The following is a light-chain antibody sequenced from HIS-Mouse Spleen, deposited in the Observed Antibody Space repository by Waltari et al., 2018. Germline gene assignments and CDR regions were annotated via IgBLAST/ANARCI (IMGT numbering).Light chain of an antibody. Sequence: DIQLTQSPSFLSASVGARVTITCRASQGISSYLDWDQQKPGKAPTLLIYAASTLQSGVPSRFSGSGSGTEFTLTISSLQPEDFATYYCQQLNSYPPTFGQGTKVEIK. CDR3: QQLNSYPPT. CDR2: AAS. CDR1: QGISSY. J-gene: IGKJ1*01. V-gene: IGKV1-9*01.